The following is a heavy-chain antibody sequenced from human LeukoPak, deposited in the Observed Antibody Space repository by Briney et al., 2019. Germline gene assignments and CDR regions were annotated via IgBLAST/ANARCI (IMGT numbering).Heavy chain of an antibody. V-gene: IGHV1-18*01. CDR3: ARDLSDGGYDLGFDY. Sequence: GASVKVSCKASGYTLTSYGISWVRQAPGQGLEWMGWISAYNGNTNYAQKLQGRVTMTTDTSTSTAYMGLRSLRSDDTAVYYCARDLSDGGYDLGFDYWGQGTLVTVSS. CDR2: ISAYNGNT. CDR1: GYTLTSYG. D-gene: IGHD5-12*01. J-gene: IGHJ4*02.